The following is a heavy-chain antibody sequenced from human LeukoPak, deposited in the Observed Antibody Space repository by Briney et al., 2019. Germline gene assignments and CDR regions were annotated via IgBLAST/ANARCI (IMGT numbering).Heavy chain of an antibody. V-gene: IGHV4-34*01. Sequence: SETLSLTCAVYGGSFSGYYWSWIRQPPGKGLEWIGEINHSGSTNYNPSLKSRVTISVDTSKNQFSLKLSPVTAADTAVYYCASPLIAVNDYWGQGTLVTVSS. CDR2: INHSGST. CDR1: GGSFSGYY. CDR3: ASPLIAVNDY. J-gene: IGHJ4*02. D-gene: IGHD6-19*01.